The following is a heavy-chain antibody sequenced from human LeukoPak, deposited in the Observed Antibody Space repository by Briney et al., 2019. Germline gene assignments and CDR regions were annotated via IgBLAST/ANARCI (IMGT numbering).Heavy chain of an antibody. CDR1: GFNVSSNY. Sequence: GGSLRLSCAASGFNVSSNYMSWVRQAPGKGLEWVSVIYSGGSTYYADSVKGRFTISRDNSKNTLYLQMNSLRAEDTAVYYCARARPVPPVSAAFDIWGQGTMVTVSS. CDR2: IYSGGST. CDR3: ARARPVPPVSAAFDI. V-gene: IGHV3-66*01. D-gene: IGHD1-14*01. J-gene: IGHJ3*02.